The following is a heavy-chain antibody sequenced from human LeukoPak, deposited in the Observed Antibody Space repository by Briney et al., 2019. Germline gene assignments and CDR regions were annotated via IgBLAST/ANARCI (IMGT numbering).Heavy chain of an antibody. Sequence: PGGSLRLSCAASGFTFSSYEMNWVRQAPGKGLEWVSYISSSGSTIYYADSVKGRFTISRDNAKNSLYLQMNSLRAEDTAVYYCAREEAVAGLDYWGQGTLVTVSS. J-gene: IGHJ4*02. CDR2: ISSSGSTI. CDR3: AREEAVAGLDY. D-gene: IGHD6-19*01. V-gene: IGHV3-48*03. CDR1: GFTFSSYE.